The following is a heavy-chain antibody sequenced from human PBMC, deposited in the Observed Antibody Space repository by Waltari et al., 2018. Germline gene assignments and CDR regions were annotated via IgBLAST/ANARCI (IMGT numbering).Heavy chain of an antibody. D-gene: IGHD6-13*01. CDR2: IYYSGST. Sequence: QVQLQESGPGLVKPSEPLSLTCPVPGGSISSYYWTGIRQPPGKGLGWIGYIYYSGSTNYNPSLKSRVPISVDTSKNQFSLKLSSVTAADTAVYYCARGGRPQSSWYLSYWGQGTLVTVSS. CDR1: GGSISSYY. CDR3: ARGGRPQSSWYLSY. V-gene: IGHV4-59*01. J-gene: IGHJ4*02.